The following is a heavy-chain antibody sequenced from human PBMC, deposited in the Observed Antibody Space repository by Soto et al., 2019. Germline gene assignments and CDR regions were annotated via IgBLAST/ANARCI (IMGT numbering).Heavy chain of an antibody. V-gene: IGHV4-4*02. D-gene: IGHD1-26*01. J-gene: IGHJ4*02. CDR3: ARVFTGSYSDY. Sequence: QVQLQESGPGLVKPSGTLSLTCAVSGGSIRSNNWWSWVRQPPGKGLEWIGEIFHSGSTNYNPSRQXXVTISVDKSKNQCSLKLSSVTAAETAVYYCARVFTGSYSDYWGQGTLVPVSS. CDR2: IFHSGST. CDR1: GGSIRSNNW.